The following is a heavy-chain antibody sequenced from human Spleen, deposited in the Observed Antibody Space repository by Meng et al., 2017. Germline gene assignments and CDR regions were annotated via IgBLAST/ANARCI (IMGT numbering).Heavy chain of an antibody. CDR3: ATRGNPYLNC. Sequence: QVQLGQSGAEVKKPGASVKVSCEASGYTLSRDGFSWVRQAPGQGLEWLGWINTYNGKTDYAQKFQGRITMTTDTFTSTAYMELRNLRSDDTAVYYCATRGNPYLNCWGQGTLVTVSS. CDR2: INTYNGKT. V-gene: IGHV1-18*01. J-gene: IGHJ4*02. CDR1: GYTLSRDG.